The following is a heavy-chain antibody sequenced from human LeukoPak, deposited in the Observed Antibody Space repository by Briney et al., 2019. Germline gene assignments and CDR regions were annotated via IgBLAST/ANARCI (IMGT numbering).Heavy chain of an antibody. D-gene: IGHD3-10*01. Sequence: GSLRLSCAASGFSFSRYSMSWVRQAPGKGLEWVSSISSSSSYIYYADSVKGRFTISRDNAKNSLYLQMNSLRAEDTAVYYCARGGAMVRGDFDYWGQGTLVTVSS. CDR3: ARGGAMVRGDFDY. J-gene: IGHJ4*02. V-gene: IGHV3-21*01. CDR1: GFSFSRYS. CDR2: ISSSSSYI.